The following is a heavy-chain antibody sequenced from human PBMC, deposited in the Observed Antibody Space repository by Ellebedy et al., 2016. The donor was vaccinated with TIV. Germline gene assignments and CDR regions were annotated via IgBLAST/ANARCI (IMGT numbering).Heavy chain of an antibody. Sequence: GESLKISCAASGFTFSRYLISLVRPSPGKGLEWVAKMKDDGSEKYYVDSVKGRFTISRDNAKNSLYLQLNSLRAEDTAVYYCARDLYSSEGLDVWGQGTTVTVSS. V-gene: IGHV3-7*01. J-gene: IGHJ6*02. CDR1: GFTFSRYL. D-gene: IGHD6-19*01. CDR3: ARDLYSSEGLDV. CDR2: MKDDGSEK.